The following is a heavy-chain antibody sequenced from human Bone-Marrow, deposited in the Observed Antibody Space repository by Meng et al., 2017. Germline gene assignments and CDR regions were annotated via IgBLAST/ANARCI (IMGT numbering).Heavy chain of an antibody. V-gene: IGHV1-8*02. J-gene: IGHJ6*02. CDR1: GYTFTGYY. Sequence: ASVKVSCKASGYTFTGYYLHWVRQAPGQGLEWMAWMIPNSGNTGYAQKFQGRVTMTRNTSISTAYMELSSLRSEDTAVYYCAVSMLSDYYYYGMDVWGQGTTVTVSS. CDR3: AVSMLSDYYYYGMDV. CDR2: MIPNSGNT. D-gene: IGHD2-8*01.